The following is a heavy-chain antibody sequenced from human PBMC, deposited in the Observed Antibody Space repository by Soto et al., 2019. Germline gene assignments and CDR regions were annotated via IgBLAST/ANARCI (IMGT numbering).Heavy chain of an antibody. Sequence: EVRLVESGGGLVQPGGSLRLSCAAFGFTVSSNYMTWVRLAPGKGLEWVSLVYSGGATHYAASVKGRFTISTLSSQNTLFLQMNSLRTEDTATYYCVRGRYGSEIHWGQGTKVTVSS. J-gene: IGHJ4*02. V-gene: IGHV3-53*04. CDR2: VYSGGAT. D-gene: IGHD3-10*01. CDR3: VRGRYGSEIH. CDR1: GFTVSSNY.